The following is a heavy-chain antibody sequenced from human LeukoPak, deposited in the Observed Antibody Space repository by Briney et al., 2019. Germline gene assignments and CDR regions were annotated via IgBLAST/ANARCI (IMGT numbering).Heavy chain of an antibody. CDR1: GYTFTSYG. V-gene: IGHV1-18*01. D-gene: IGHD3-3*01. CDR3: ARSPKDFWSGYYAGRAFDI. CDR2: ISAYNGNT. Sequence: GASVKVSCKASGYTFTSYGISWVRQAPGQGLEWMGWISAYNGNTNYAQKLQGRVTMTTDTSTSTAYMELRSLRSDDTAVYYCARSPKDFWSGYYAGRAFDIWGQGTMVTVSS. J-gene: IGHJ3*02.